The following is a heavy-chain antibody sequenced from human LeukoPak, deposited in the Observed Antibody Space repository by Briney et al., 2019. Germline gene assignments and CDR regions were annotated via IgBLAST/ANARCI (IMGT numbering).Heavy chain of an antibody. CDR1: GFTFSSYA. Sequence: GGSLRLSCAASGFTFSSYAMNWVRQAPGKWLEWVSYISSSGSTIYYADSVKGRFTISRDNAKNSLYLQMNSLRAEDTAVYYCASLTMVRGDNWFDPWGQGTLVTVSS. J-gene: IGHJ5*02. V-gene: IGHV3-48*03. CDR3: ASLTMVRGDNWFDP. D-gene: IGHD3-10*01. CDR2: ISSSGSTI.